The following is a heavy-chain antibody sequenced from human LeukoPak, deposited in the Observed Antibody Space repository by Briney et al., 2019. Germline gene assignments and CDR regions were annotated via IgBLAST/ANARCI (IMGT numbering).Heavy chain of an antibody. Sequence: SETLSLTCTVSGGSISSYYWSWIRQPAGKGLEWIGRIYTSGSTNCNPSLKGRVTMSVDTSKNQFSLKLSSVTAADTAVYYCARYRPGSVVTVYDAFDIWGQGTMVTVSS. V-gene: IGHV4-4*07. CDR1: GGSISSYY. J-gene: IGHJ3*02. CDR2: IYTSGST. D-gene: IGHD2-21*02. CDR3: ARYRPGSVVTVYDAFDI.